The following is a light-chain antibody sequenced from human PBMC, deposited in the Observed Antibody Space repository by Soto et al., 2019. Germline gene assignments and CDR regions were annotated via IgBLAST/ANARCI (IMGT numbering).Light chain of an antibody. CDR1: SSDVGGYNY. J-gene: IGLJ1*01. CDR2: DVS. Sequence: SDLTQPSSVSGSPGQSITISCTGTSSDVGGYNYVSWYQQHPGKAPKLMIYDVSNRPSGVSNRFSGSKSGNTASLTISGLQAEEEADYYCSSYTSSSTYNYVFGTGTKVTVL. CDR3: SSYTSSSTYNYV. V-gene: IGLV2-14*01.